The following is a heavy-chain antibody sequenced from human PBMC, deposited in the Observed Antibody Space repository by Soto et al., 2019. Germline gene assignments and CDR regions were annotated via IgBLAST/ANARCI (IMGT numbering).Heavy chain of an antibody. V-gene: IGHV1-69*13. J-gene: IGHJ5*02. Sequence: SVKVSCKASGGTFSSYAISWVRQAPGQGLEWMGGIIPIFGTANYAQKFQGRATITADESTSTAYMELSSLRSEDTAVYYCASRGPPTTPVFDPWGQGTLVTVSS. D-gene: IGHD4-17*01. CDR2: IIPIFGTA. CDR1: GGTFSSYA. CDR3: ASRGPPTTPVFDP.